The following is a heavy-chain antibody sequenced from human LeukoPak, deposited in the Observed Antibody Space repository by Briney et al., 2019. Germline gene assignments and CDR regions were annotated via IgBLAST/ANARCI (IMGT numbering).Heavy chain of an antibody. Sequence: KNGESLKISCKTSGYSFTTYWIGWVRQMPGKGLEWMGIIYPGDSDTRYSPSFQGQVTIPADKSISTAYLQWSSLKASDTAMYYCARHRPMNGGDYYYYMDVWGKGTTVTVSS. CDR1: GYSFTTYW. CDR2: IYPGDSDT. D-gene: IGHD2-8*01. CDR3: ARHRPMNGGDYYYYMDV. V-gene: IGHV5-51*01. J-gene: IGHJ6*03.